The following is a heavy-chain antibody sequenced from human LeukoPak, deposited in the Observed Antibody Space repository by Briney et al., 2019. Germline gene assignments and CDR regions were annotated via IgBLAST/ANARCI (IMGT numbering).Heavy chain of an antibody. J-gene: IGHJ4*02. Sequence: GGSLRLSCTASGFTFGDYAMTWFRQAPGKGLEWVGFIRTKPYGGTIEYAASVKGRFTISRDDSKNIAFLQMNSLKTEDTAVYYCTRQLGSCSGGSCYSSPYYFDYWGQGALVTVSS. CDR3: TRQLGSCSGGSCYSSPYYFDY. CDR1: GFTFGDYA. V-gene: IGHV3-49*03. D-gene: IGHD2-15*01. CDR2: IRTKPYGGTI.